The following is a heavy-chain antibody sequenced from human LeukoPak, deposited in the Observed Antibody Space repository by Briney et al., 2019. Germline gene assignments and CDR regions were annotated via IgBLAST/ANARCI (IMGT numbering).Heavy chain of an antibody. CDR2: ISFDGSVK. V-gene: IGHV3-30*18. CDR1: GFTFSNNG. J-gene: IGHJ4*02. CDR3: TKDISHCSQSTCYGGYFDN. D-gene: IGHD2-2*01. Sequence: PGGPLRLSCAASGFTFSNNGMHWVRQAPGKGLEWVAVISFDGSVKYYGDSMKGRFTISRDNSKNTLYLEMNSLRGEDTAVYYCTKDISHCSQSTCYGGYFDNWGQGTLVTVSS.